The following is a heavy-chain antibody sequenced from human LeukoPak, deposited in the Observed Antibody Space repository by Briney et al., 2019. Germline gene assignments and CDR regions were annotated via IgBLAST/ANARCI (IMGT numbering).Heavy chain of an antibody. CDR3: ARGDYGDYVHDAFDI. D-gene: IGHD4-17*01. V-gene: IGHV3-33*01. CDR2: IWYDGSNK. J-gene: IGHJ3*02. Sequence: GGSLRLSCAASGFTFSSYGMHWVRQAPGKGLEWVAVIWYDGSNKYYADSVKGRFTISRDNSKNTLYLQMNSLRAEDTAVYYCARGDYGDYVHDAFDIWGQGTMVTVSS. CDR1: GFTFSSYG.